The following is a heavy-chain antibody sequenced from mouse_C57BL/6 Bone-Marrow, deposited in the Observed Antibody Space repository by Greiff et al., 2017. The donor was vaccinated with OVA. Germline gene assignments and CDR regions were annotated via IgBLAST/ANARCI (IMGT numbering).Heavy chain of an antibody. V-gene: IGHV5-16*01. Sequence: EVQLVESEGGLVQPGSSMKLSCTASGFTFSDYYMAWVRQVPEKGLEWVANINYDGSSTYYLDSLKSRFTISRDNAKNILYLQMSSLKSEDTATYYCARAGAMDYWGQGTSVTVSS. CDR3: ARAGAMDY. J-gene: IGHJ4*01. CDR1: GFTFSDYY. CDR2: INYDGSST.